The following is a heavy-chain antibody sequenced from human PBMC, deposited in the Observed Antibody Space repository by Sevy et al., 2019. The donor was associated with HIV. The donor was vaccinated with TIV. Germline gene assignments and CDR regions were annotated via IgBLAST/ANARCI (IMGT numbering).Heavy chain of an antibody. V-gene: IGHV3-30*04. Sequence: GGSLRLSCAASGLSLSDHAVSWVHQTPGKGLEWLVVISYNGRNQYYADSVKGRFTISKDDSKNTLYLQLNSLRAEDTAVYYCARFVGYCSGGRCSIIDFWGQGTLVTVSS. CDR3: ARFVGYCSGGRCSIIDF. J-gene: IGHJ4*02. D-gene: IGHD2-15*01. CDR2: ISYNGRNQ. CDR1: GLSLSDHA.